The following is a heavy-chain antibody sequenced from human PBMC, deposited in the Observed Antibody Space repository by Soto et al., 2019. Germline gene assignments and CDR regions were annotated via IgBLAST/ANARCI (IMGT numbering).Heavy chain of an antibody. Sequence: EVQLLESGGGLAQPGGSLRLSCAASAFTFSSYAMSWVRQAPGKGLEWVSAVSGSGDSTYYADSVKGRFPISRDNSKNALYLQMTSLRAEDTAVYYCAKGRASDCPGCTQDYWGQGTLVTVSS. CDR1: AFTFSSYA. V-gene: IGHV3-23*01. D-gene: IGHD2-21*02. J-gene: IGHJ4*02. CDR2: VSGSGDST. CDR3: AKGRASDCPGCTQDY.